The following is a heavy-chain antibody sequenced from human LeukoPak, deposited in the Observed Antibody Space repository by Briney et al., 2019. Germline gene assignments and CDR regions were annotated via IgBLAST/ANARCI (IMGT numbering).Heavy chain of an antibody. Sequence: PGGSLRLSCAASGFTFSNSGMHWVRQAPGKGLEWVTFIWYDGSNKHYTDSVKGRFTISRDNSKNTLYLQMNSLRAEDTAVYYCAKLGVRDAFDIWGQGTMVTVSS. V-gene: IGHV3-30*02. CDR1: GFTFSNSG. CDR2: IWYDGSNK. J-gene: IGHJ3*02. D-gene: IGHD3-10*01. CDR3: AKLGVRDAFDI.